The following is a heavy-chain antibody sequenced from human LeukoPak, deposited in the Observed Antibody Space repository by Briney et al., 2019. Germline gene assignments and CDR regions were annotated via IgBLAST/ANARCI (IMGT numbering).Heavy chain of an antibody. CDR1: GGSISSGSYF. CDR2: IYTTGST. CDR3: ARGVTAAGPYWYFDL. J-gene: IGHJ2*01. V-gene: IGHV4-61*02. Sequence: SETLSLTCTVSGGSISSGSYFWSWIRQPAGKGLEWIGRIYTTGSTNYNPSLKSRVTIFMDTSKNQVFLKVSSVTAADTAVYYCARGVTAAGPYWYFDLWGRGTLVTVSS. D-gene: IGHD6-13*01.